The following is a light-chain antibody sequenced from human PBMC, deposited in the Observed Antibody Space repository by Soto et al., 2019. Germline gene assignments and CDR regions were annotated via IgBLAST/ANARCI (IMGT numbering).Light chain of an antibody. CDR3: CSYSGSNTLL. CDR2: VVT. V-gene: IGLV2-23*01. Sequence: QSALTQPASVSGSPGQSITISCTGTRSGVGSYDLVSWYQQHPGKAPKLLIYVVTKRPSGVSNRFSGSKSGNTASLTISGLQAEDEADYYCCSYSGSNTLLFGGGTKLTVL. J-gene: IGLJ2*01. CDR1: RSGVGSYDL.